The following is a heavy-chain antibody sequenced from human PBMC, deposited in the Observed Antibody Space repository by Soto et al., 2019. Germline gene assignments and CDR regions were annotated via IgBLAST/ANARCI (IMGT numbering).Heavy chain of an antibody. V-gene: IGHV3-48*02. Sequence: GGSLRLSCAASGFTFSSYSMNWVRQAPGKGLEWISYIDTSSSAVFYADSVKGRFTISRDNAKNSLYLQMNSLRDEDTAVYYCARGDYDSRAYYFKNYWGQGTLVTVSS. CDR3: ARGDYDSRAYYFKNY. J-gene: IGHJ4*02. CDR2: IDTSSSAV. D-gene: IGHD3-22*01. CDR1: GFTFSSYS.